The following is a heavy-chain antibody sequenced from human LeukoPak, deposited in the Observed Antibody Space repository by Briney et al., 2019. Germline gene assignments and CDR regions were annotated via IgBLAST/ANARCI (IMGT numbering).Heavy chain of an antibody. Sequence: GGSLGLSCAASGFTFSAYWMHWVRQAPGKGLVWVSRINTDGSSPTYAASVKGRFTISRGNAKNTLYLQMNSLTAEDTAVYYCAGRSINWYRGNNWFDPWGQGTLVTVSS. J-gene: IGHJ5*02. CDR1: GFTFSAYW. D-gene: IGHD6-13*01. CDR2: INTDGSSP. CDR3: AGRSINWYRGNNWFDP. V-gene: IGHV3-74*01.